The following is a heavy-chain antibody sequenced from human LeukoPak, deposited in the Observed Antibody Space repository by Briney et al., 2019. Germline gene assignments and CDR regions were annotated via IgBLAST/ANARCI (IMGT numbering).Heavy chain of an antibody. CDR3: AREIRGYYDSSGYYQYYFDY. CDR1: GFTVSSSY. V-gene: IGHV3-66*01. CDR2: IYSGGST. Sequence: GGSLRLSCAASGFTVSSSYMSWVRQAPGKGLEWVSVIYSGGSTYYADSVKGRFTISRDNSKNTLYLQMNSLSAEDTAVYYCAREIRGYYDSSGYYQYYFDYWGQGTLVTVSS. D-gene: IGHD3-22*01. J-gene: IGHJ4*02.